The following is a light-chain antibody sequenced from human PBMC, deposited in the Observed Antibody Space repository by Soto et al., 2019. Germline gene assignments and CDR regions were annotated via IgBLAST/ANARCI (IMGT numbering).Light chain of an antibody. CDR2: DVT. CDR3: CSYAGRYTLL. CDR1: SSDVGGYNY. Sequence: QSALTQPRSVSGSPGQSVTISCTGTSSDVGGYNYVSWYQQHPGKAPKLIIYDVTKRPSGVPDRFSGSKSGSTASLTISGLQAEDEADYYCCSYAGRYTLLFGGGTKLTVL. J-gene: IGLJ2*01. V-gene: IGLV2-11*01.